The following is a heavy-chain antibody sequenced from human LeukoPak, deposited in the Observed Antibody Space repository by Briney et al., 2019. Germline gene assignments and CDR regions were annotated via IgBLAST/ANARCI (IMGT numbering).Heavy chain of an antibody. CDR3: ARQTRYYDSSGYPVLGIFDP. J-gene: IGHJ3*01. CDR2: LSNSGSS. Sequence: SETLSLTCSVSGGSIGDYYWSWIRQPPGKGLDWVGYLSNSGSSYYNPSLRSRVTMSPDTSNNRISLRLSSVTAADTAVYYCARQTRYYDSSGYPVLGIFDPWGQGTTVTVSS. CDR1: GGSIGDYY. D-gene: IGHD3-22*01. V-gene: IGHV4-59*01.